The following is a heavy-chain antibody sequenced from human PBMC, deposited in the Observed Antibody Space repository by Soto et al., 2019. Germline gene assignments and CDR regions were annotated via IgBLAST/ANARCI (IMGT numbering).Heavy chain of an antibody. Sequence: ASVKVSCKASGYTFSNYGITWVRQAPGQGLEWMGGIIPIFGTANYAQKFQGRVTITADESTSTAYMELSSLRSEDTAVYYCARDGKTTTHDSFDPWGQGTLVTVSS. D-gene: IGHD4-4*01. CDR3: ARDGKTTTHDSFDP. CDR2: IIPIFGTA. CDR1: GYTFSNYG. V-gene: IGHV1-69*13. J-gene: IGHJ5*02.